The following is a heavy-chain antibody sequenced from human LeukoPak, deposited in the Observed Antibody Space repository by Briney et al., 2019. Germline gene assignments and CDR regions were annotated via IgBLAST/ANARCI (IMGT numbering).Heavy chain of an antibody. CDR3: ARAKVDYYGSGTLYRPYYFDY. Sequence: LVKLSCKASGGTFSSYAISSVRQAPGHGLEWMGGIITIFGTANYAQKFRGRVTITADESTSTAYMELSSLRSEDTAVYYCARAKVDYYGSGTLYRPYYFDYWGQGTLVTVSS. J-gene: IGHJ4*02. D-gene: IGHD3-10*01. CDR1: GGTFSSYA. V-gene: IGHV1-69*13. CDR2: IITIFGTA.